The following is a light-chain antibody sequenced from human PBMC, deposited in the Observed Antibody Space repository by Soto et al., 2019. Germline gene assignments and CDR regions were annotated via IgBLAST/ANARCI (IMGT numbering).Light chain of an antibody. V-gene: IGKV3-20*01. Sequence: EIGLTQSPGSLSLSPGERATLSCRASQSINSNYLAWYRQKPGQAPRLLIYGASRRATDIPDRFSGSVSGTDFTLTISRLEPEDFAVYYCQQYGSLPRTFGQAIKVEIQ. J-gene: IGKJ1*01. CDR3: QQYGSLPRT. CDR2: GAS. CDR1: QSINSNY.